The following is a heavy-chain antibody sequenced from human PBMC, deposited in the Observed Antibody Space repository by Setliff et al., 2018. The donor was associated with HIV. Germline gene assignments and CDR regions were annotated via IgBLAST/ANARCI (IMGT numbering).Heavy chain of an antibody. J-gene: IGHJ6*03. CDR2: IYTSGST. CDR3: ARDQGHGSGRSYYYYYMDV. CDR1: GGSISSGSYY. D-gene: IGHD3-10*01. Sequence: SETLSLTCTVSGGSISSGSYYWSWIRQPAGKGLEWIGHIYTSGSTNYNPSLKSRVNISVDTSKNQFSLNLSSVTAADTAVYYCARDQGHGSGRSYYYYYMDVWGKGTTVTVSS. V-gene: IGHV4-61*09.